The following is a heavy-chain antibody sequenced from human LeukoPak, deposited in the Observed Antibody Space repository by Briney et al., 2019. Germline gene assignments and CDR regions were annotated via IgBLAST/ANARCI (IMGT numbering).Heavy chain of an antibody. CDR2: ISFYNGNT. D-gene: IGHD6-13*01. CDR1: GYTFTNYG. CDR3: AKHDHIIAAAGTGQFDY. V-gene: IGHV1-18*04. J-gene: IGHJ4*02. Sequence: VASVKVSCKASGYTFTNYGISWVRQAPGQGLEWMGWISFYNGNTNYAQKFQGRVTMSTDTVTADTSTSTAYMELRSLRSDDTAVYYCAKHDHIIAAAGTGQFDYWGQGTLVTVSS.